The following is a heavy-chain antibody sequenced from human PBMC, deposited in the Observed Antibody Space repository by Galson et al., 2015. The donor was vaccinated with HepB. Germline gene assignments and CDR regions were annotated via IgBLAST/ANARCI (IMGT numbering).Heavy chain of an antibody. Sequence: SLRLSCAASGFTITYYEMNWVRQAPGKGLERISYIEGSGSVVYYADSVNGRFTISRDNAKNSLYLQMNSLRAEDTAVYFCARDRGISTRDPYYYYYGMDVWGQGTTVAVSS. J-gene: IGHJ6*02. D-gene: IGHD6-6*01. CDR1: GFTITYYE. CDR2: IEGSGSVV. V-gene: IGHV3-48*03. CDR3: ARDRGISTRDPYYYYYGMDV.